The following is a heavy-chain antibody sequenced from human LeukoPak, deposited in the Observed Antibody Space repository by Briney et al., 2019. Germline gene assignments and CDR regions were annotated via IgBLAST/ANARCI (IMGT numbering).Heavy chain of an antibody. J-gene: IGHJ4*02. CDR2: ISSGRSVM. CDR3: ARDHNWGFDY. Sequence: GGSLRLSCAASGFTFSEYGMSWVRQAPGKGLEWVSHISSGRSVMNYADSVKGRFTISRDNAKNSLYLQMNSLRDEDTAVYYCARDHNWGFDYWGQGTLVTVSS. CDR1: GFTFSEYG. V-gene: IGHV3-48*02. D-gene: IGHD7-27*01.